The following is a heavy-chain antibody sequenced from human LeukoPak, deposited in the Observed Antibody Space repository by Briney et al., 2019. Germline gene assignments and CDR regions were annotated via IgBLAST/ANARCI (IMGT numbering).Heavy chain of an antibody. CDR3: ARAPKNRSWFDP. J-gene: IGHJ5*02. CDR1: GGSISSYY. V-gene: IGHV4-59*01. Sequence: SETLSLTCTVSGGSISSYYWSWIRQPPGKGLEWIGYIYYSGSTNYNPSLKSRVTISVDTSKNQFSLKLSSVTAADTAVYYCARAPKNRSWFDPWGQGTLVTVSS. CDR2: IYYSGST.